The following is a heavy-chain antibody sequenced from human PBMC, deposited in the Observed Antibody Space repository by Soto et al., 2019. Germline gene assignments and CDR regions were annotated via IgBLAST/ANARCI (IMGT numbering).Heavy chain of an antibody. CDR3: ARVYCSGGSCDHLDY. CDR1: GFTFSSYW. V-gene: IGHV3-74*01. D-gene: IGHD2-15*01. Sequence: EVQLVESGGGLVQPGGSLRLSCAASGFTFSSYWMHWVRQATGKGLVWVSRINSDGSSTSYADSVKGRFTISRDNAKNTLYLQMNSLRAEDTAVYYGARVYCSGGSCDHLDYWGQGTLVTVSS. CDR2: INSDGSST. J-gene: IGHJ4*02.